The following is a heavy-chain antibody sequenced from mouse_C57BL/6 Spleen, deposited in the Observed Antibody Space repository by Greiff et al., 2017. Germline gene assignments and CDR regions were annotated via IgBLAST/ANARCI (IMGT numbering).Heavy chain of an antibody. D-gene: IGHD1-1*01. J-gene: IGHJ1*03. V-gene: IGHV5-16*01. CDR1: GFTFSDYY. Sequence: DVQLVESEGGLVQPGSSMKLSCTASGFTFSDYYMAWVRQVPEKGLEWVANINYDGSSTYYLDSLKSRFIISRDNAKNILYLQMSSLKSEDTATYYCAREYGSSHWYFDVWGTGTTVTVSS. CDR2: INYDGSST. CDR3: AREYGSSHWYFDV.